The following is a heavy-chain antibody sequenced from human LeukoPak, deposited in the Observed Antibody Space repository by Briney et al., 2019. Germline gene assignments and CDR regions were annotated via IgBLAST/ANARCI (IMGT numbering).Heavy chain of an antibody. CDR1: GFTFSSYS. J-gene: IGHJ6*03. V-gene: IGHV3-21*01. CDR2: ISSSSSYI. Sequence: GGSLRLSCAASGFTFSSYSMNWVRQAPGKGLEWVSSISSSSSYIYYADSVKGRFTISRDNAKNSLYLQMNSLRAEDTAVYYCAKDRGIQLWRDYYMDVWGKGTTVTISS. CDR3: AKDRGIQLWRDYYMDV. D-gene: IGHD5-18*01.